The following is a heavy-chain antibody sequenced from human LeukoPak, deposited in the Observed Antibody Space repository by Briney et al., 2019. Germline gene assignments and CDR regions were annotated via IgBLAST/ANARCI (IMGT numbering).Heavy chain of an antibody. V-gene: IGHV3-23*01. J-gene: IGHJ4*02. Sequence: GGSLRLSCAASGFTFTSYSMNWVRQAPGKGLEWVSTISGGGGSTYYADSVKGRFTISRDNSRNTLSLQMNSLRAEDTAIYYCAKDVMRCSGGCIWGQGTLVTVSS. D-gene: IGHD2-15*01. CDR1: GFTFTSYS. CDR2: ISGGGGST. CDR3: AKDVMRCSGGCI.